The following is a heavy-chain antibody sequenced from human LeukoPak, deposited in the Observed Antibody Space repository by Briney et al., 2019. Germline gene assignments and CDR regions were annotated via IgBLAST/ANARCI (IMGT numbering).Heavy chain of an antibody. D-gene: IGHD5-12*01. CDR2: INPDGATT. CDR1: GFTFSSYW. CDR3: AKVAWDGGYVDAY. Sequence: GGSLRLSCAASGFTFSSYWMHWVRQAPGKGLVWVSRINPDGATTSYADSVKGRFTISRDNSKNTLYLQMNSVRAADTAVYFCAKVAWDGGYVDAYWGQGTLVTVSS. J-gene: IGHJ4*02. V-gene: IGHV3-74*01.